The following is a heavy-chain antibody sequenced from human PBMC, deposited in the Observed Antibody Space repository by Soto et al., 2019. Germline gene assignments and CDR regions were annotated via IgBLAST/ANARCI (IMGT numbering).Heavy chain of an antibody. CDR1: GFTFSSYG. J-gene: IGHJ4*02. D-gene: IGHD1-7*01. CDR3: AKDRRAGGNYGFDSDF. CDR2: SSATGAGT. V-gene: IGHV3-23*01. Sequence: EVQLLESGGGLVQPGGSLRLSCAASGFTFSSYGMTWVRQAPGKGLEWVSFSSATGAGTYYADSVKGRFTISRDNSKNSQYRQMTSLRADDTAVDYCAKDRRAGGNYGFDSDFWGQGALVSVSS.